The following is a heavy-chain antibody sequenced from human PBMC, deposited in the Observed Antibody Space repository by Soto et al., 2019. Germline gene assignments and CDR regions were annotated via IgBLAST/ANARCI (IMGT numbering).Heavy chain of an antibody. V-gene: IGHV3-23*01. CDR1: GFTFSTYA. Sequence: EVQLLESGGGLVQPGGSLRLSCSTSGFTFSTYAMNWVRQAPGKGLEWVSGLSGSGGTTYYADSVRDRFTISRDNSKNTLFLQMNSLRAEDTALYYCAKQRADYGSGSDTYYFDFWGQGTLVTVSS. CDR3: AKQRADYGSGSDTYYFDF. CDR2: LSGSGGTT. J-gene: IGHJ4*02. D-gene: IGHD3-10*01.